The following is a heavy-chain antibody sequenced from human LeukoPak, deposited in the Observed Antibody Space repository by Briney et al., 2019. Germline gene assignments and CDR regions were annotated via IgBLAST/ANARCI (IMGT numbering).Heavy chain of an antibody. D-gene: IGHD3-22*01. CDR3: ARDAGEWLLLPDYFDY. V-gene: IGHV1-18*01. CDR2: ISAYNGNT. Sequence: ASVKVSCKASGYTFTNYGISWVRQAPGQGLEWMGWISAYNGNTNYAQKLQGRVTMTTDTSTSTAYMELRSLRSDDTAVYYCARDAGEWLLLPDYFDYWGQGTLVTVSS. CDR1: GYTFTNYG. J-gene: IGHJ4*02.